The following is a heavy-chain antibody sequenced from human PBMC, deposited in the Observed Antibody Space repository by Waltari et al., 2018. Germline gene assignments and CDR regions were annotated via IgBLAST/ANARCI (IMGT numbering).Heavy chain of an antibody. D-gene: IGHD3-10*01. CDR2: IYASGGT. CDR3: ARTLEKTYGGWYFDS. J-gene: IGHJ4*02. Sequence: QVQLQESGPGLVKPSQTLSLTCNVSGDFIERGSYYWSWVRQPAGRGLEWIGRIYASGGTNYNPSLKSRVTLSVDTSKNQVSLRLTSVTAADSAVYFCARTLEKTYGGWYFDSWGQGTRVTVSS. CDR1: GDFIERGSYY. V-gene: IGHV4-61*02.